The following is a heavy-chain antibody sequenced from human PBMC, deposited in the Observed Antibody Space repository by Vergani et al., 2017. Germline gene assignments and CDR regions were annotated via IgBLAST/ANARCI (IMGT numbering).Heavy chain of an antibody. J-gene: IGHJ4*02. CDR1: GGSISSSSYY. Sequence: QLQLQESGPGLVKPSETLSLTCTVSGGSISSSSYYWGWIRQPPGKGLEWIGSIYYSGSTYYNPSLKSRVTISVDTSKNQFSLKLSSVTAADTAVYYCATSLSSWSTFDYWGQGTLVTVSS. CDR2: IYYSGST. D-gene: IGHD2-2*01. V-gene: IGHV4-39*01. CDR3: ATSLSSWSTFDY.